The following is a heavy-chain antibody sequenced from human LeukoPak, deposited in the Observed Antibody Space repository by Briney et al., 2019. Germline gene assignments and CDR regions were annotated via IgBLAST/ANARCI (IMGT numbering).Heavy chain of an antibody. V-gene: IGHV3-7*05. CDR1: GFTFSSYW. D-gene: IGHD6-13*01. CDR2: IKQDGSEK. CDR3: ARDLLYSSHHWFDP. J-gene: IGHJ5*02. Sequence: PGGSLRLSCAASGFTFSSYWMSWVRQAPGKGLEWVANIKQDGSEKYYVDSVKGRFTISRDNAKNSLYLQMNSLRVEDTAVYYCARDLLYSSHHWFDPWGQGTLVTVSS.